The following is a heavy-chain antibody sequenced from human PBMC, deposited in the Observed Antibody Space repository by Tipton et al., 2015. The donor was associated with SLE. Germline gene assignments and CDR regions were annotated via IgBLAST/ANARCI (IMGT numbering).Heavy chain of an antibody. D-gene: IGHD5-18*01. J-gene: IGHJ3*02. Sequence: SLRLSCAASGFTFDDYTMNWVRQDPGKGLEWVSLISWDGGTRYYADSVKGRFTISRDNSKNSLYLQMNTLRTEDTALYYCAKGGGYSDAFDIWGQGTMVTVSS. CDR2: ISWDGGTR. V-gene: IGHV3-43*01. CDR3: AKGGGYSDAFDI. CDR1: GFTFDDYT.